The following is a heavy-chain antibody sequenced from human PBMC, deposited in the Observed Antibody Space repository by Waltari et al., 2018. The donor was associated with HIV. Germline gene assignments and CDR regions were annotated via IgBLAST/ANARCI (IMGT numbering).Heavy chain of an antibody. CDR2: ISGGGSQT. CDR3: AKDFDTSGLPYVVIDS. D-gene: IGHD3-22*01. J-gene: IGHJ4*02. V-gene: IGHV3-23*04. CDR1: GVTFRSHA. Sequence: EVKLVQSGGGLVQPGGSLRLSCTASGVTFRSHAMSWVRQTPGKGLQWVSTISGGGSQTYYADSAKGRFTISRDNSENTLFLQMTRLRVEDTARYFCAKDFDTSGLPYVVIDSWGQGTLVTVSS.